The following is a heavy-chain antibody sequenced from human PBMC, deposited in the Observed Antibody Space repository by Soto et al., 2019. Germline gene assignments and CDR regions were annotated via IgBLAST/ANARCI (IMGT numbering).Heavy chain of an antibody. V-gene: IGHV4-39*01. J-gene: IGHJ6*02. CDR3: ARHHFYCTGGSCYLQAYHYYGLDV. CDR1: GGSFSSSSHY. CDR2: MFYFGST. D-gene: IGHD2-15*01. Sequence: QLRLQESGPGLVKPSETLSLTCTVFGGSFSSSSHYWGWIRQPPGKGLEWLGTMFYFGSTYYNTCLGSRVTISRDPSKHHGSLTLSSVTAADTAVYFCARHHFYCTGGSCYLQAYHYYGLDVWGQGTTVTVSS.